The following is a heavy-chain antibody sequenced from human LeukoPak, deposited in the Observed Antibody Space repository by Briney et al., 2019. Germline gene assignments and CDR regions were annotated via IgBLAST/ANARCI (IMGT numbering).Heavy chain of an antibody. J-gene: IGHJ4*02. D-gene: IGHD4-23*01. Sequence: PSETLSLTCAVYGGNFSGYYWSWIRQPPGKGLEWIGEINHSGSTNYNPSLKSRVTISVNTSKNQFSLKLSSVTAADTAVYYCARNARRWYTPFDYWGQGTLVTVSS. V-gene: IGHV4-34*01. CDR1: GGNFSGYY. CDR2: INHSGST. CDR3: ARNARRWYTPFDY.